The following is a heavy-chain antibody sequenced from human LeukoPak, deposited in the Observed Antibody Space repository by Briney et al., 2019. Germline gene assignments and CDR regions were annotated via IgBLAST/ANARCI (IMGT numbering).Heavy chain of an antibody. J-gene: IGHJ6*03. CDR2: ISYDGSNK. V-gene: IGHV3-30*18. CDR1: GFTFSSYG. CDR3: AKAIVSEPYYYYYMDV. Sequence: GGSLRLSCAASGFTFSSYGMHWVRQAPGKGLEWVAVISYDGSNKYYADSVKGRFTISRDNSKNTLYLQMNSLRAEDTAVYYCAKAIVSEPYYYYYMDVWGKGTTVTVSS. D-gene: IGHD1-26*01.